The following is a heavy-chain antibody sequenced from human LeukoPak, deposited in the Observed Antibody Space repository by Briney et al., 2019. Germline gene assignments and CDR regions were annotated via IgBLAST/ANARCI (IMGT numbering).Heavy chain of an antibody. CDR1: GGTFSSYA. CDR3: ARERSRGAGNFDY. Sequence: SVKVSCKASGGTFSSYAISWVRQAPGQGLEWMGRIIPILGIANYAQKFQGRVTITADKSTSTAYMELRSLRSDDTAVYYCARERSRGAGNFDYWGQGTLVTVSS. J-gene: IGHJ4*02. V-gene: IGHV1-69*04. CDR2: IIPILGIA. D-gene: IGHD1-26*01.